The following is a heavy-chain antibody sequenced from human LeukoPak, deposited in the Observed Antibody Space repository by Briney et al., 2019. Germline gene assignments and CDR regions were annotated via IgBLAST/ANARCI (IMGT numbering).Heavy chain of an antibody. CDR2: YDGSNK. V-gene: IGHV3-30*01. CDR3: ARVLECSSTSCYNPYDY. D-gene: IGHD2-2*02. Sequence: YDGSNKYYADSVKGRFTISRVNSKNTLYLQMNSLRAEDTAVYYCARVLECSSTSCYNPYDYWGQGTLVTVSS. J-gene: IGHJ4*02.